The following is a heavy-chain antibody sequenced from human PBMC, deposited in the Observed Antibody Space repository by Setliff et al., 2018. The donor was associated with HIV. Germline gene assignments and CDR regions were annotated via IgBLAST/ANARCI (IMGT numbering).Heavy chain of an antibody. CDR2: IQSGGII. CDR3: AKLDYYDYSGSWARKSTIDF. D-gene: IGHD3-22*01. V-gene: IGHV3-23*01. Sequence: GGSLRLSCAASGLTLSNSAMTWVRQKPGRGLEGVSLIQSGGIIYYADSVKGRFTISRDSSSNTLSLQMTSLRAEDTALYYCAKLDYYDYSGSWARKSTIDFWGRGTMVTVSS. CDR1: GLTLSNSA. J-gene: IGHJ3*01.